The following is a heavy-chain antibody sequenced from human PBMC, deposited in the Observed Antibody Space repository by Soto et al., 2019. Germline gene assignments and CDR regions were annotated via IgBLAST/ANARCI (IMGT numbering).Heavy chain of an antibody. CDR3: ARLRFLEWPDY. CDR1: GGSFSGYY. Sequence: PSETLSLTCAVYGGSFSGYYWSWIRQPPGKGLEWIGEINHSGSTNYNPSLKSRVTISVDTSKNQFSLKLSSVTAADTAVYYCARLRFLEWPDYWGQGTLVT. V-gene: IGHV4-34*01. D-gene: IGHD3-3*01. J-gene: IGHJ4*02. CDR2: INHSGST.